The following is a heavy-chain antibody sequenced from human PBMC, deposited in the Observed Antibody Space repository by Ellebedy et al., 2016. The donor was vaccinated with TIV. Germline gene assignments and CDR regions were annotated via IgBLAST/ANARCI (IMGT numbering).Heavy chain of an antibody. V-gene: IGHV4-30-4*01. J-gene: IGHJ3*02. D-gene: IGHD3-22*01. CDR2: IYYSGST. Sequence: SETLSLTXTVSGGSISSYYWSWIRQPPGKGLEWIGYIYYSGSTYYNPSLKSRVTISVDTSKNQFSLKLSSVTAADTAVYYCARAVAGGMIVVVIDAFDIWGQGTMVTVSS. CDR1: GGSISSYY. CDR3: ARAVAGGMIVVVIDAFDI.